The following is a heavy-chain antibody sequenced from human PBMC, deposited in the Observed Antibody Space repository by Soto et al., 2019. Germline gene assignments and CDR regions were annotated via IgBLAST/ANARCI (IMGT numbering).Heavy chain of an antibody. Sequence: QVQLVQSGAEVKKPGASVKVSCKASGYTFTRSGISWVRQAPGQGLEWMGWISTYNGDTNYAQTFQGRVTMTTDPSTSTVHMEVRSLRSEDTAVYYCAREGVAPYYYYGMDVCGQGTPVTVSS. CDR2: ISTYNGDT. J-gene: IGHJ6*02. CDR1: GYTFTRSG. V-gene: IGHV1-18*01. D-gene: IGHD5-12*01. CDR3: AREGVAPYYYYGMDV.